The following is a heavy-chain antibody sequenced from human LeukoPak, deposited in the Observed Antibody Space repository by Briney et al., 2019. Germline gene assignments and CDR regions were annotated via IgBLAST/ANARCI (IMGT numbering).Heavy chain of an antibody. CDR2: ISSSTSYI. V-gene: IGHV3-21*01. D-gene: IGHD3-9*01. CDR1: GFTFSSYS. CDR3: AKGYFDWLPPFDY. Sequence: GGSLRLSCAASGFTFSSYSMNWIRQAPGKGLEWVSSISSSTSYIYYADSVKGRFTISRDNSKNTLYLQMNSLRAEDTAVYYCAKGYFDWLPPFDYWGQGTLVTVSS. J-gene: IGHJ4*02.